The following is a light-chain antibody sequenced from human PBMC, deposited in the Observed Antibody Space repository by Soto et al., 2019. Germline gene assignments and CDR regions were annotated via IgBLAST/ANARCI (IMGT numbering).Light chain of an antibody. J-gene: IGKJ5*01. CDR2: GAS. Sequence: IVLTQSPATLSVSPGERATLSCRASQNVLSNLAWYQQKPGQAPRLLMYGASTRATGLPVRFSGSGSGTQFTLTISSLQSEDFAVYYCQQYNDWPITFGQGTRLEIK. V-gene: IGKV3-15*01. CDR3: QQYNDWPIT. CDR1: QNVLSN.